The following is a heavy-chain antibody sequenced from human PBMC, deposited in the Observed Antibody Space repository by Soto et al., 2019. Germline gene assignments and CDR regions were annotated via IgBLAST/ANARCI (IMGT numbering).Heavy chain of an antibody. CDR3: ARERSSYGDYTNAFDI. J-gene: IGHJ3*02. CDR2: IYSGGST. D-gene: IGHD4-17*01. V-gene: IGHV3-66*02. CDR1: GFTVSSNY. Sequence: GGSLRLSCAASGFTVSSNYMSWVRQAPGKGLEWVSVIYSGGSTYYADSVKGRFTISRDNSKNTLYLQMNSLRAEDTAVYYCARERSSYGDYTNAFDIWGQGTMVTVSS.